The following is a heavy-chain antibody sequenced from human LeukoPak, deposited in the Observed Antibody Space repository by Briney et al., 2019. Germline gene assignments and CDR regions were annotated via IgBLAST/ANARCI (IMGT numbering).Heavy chain of an antibody. CDR1: GFTFSGSA. CDR3: TRHSGSTVRGVIITFGY. Sequence: PGRSLRLSCAAAGFTFSGSAMHWVRQASGEGLGWVGRIRSKANSYPTAYAASVKGRFTISRDDSKTTAYLQMNSLKTEDTAVYYCTRHSGSTVRGVIITFGYWGQGTLVTVSS. CDR2: IRSKANSYPT. D-gene: IGHD3-10*01. V-gene: IGHV3-73*01. J-gene: IGHJ4*02.